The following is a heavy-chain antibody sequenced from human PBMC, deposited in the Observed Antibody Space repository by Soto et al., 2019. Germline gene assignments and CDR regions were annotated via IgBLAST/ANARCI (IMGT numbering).Heavy chain of an antibody. CDR1: GYSFTSYW. D-gene: IGHD4-17*01. J-gene: IGHJ4*02. Sequence: GSLKISCQGSGYSFTSYWIGWVRQMPGKGLEWMGIIYPGDSDTRYSPSFQGQVTISADKSISTAYLQWSSLKASDTAMYYCARRRTTVTKETDYWGQGTLVTVSS. V-gene: IGHV5-51*01. CDR2: IYPGDSDT. CDR3: ARRRTTVTKETDY.